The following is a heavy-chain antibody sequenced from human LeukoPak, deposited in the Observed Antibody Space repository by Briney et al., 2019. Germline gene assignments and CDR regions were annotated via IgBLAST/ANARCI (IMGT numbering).Heavy chain of an antibody. CDR1: GFTVSSNY. CDR3: AKETASDFGGAVDY. V-gene: IGHV3-23*01. CDR2: ISGRGGST. D-gene: IGHD3-10*01. Sequence: GGSLRLSCAASGFTVSSNYMSWVRQAPGKGLEWVSAISGRGGSTYYADSVKGRFTISRDNSKNTLYLQINSLRAEDTAVYYCAKETASDFGGAVDYWGQGTLVTVSS. J-gene: IGHJ4*02.